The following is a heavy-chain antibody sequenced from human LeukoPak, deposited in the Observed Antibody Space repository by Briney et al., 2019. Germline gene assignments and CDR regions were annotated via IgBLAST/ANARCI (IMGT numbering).Heavy chain of an antibody. J-gene: IGHJ4*02. Sequence: GGSLRLSCAASGFTFSSYSMNWVRQAPGKGLEWVSSISSSSYIYYADSVKGRFTISRDNAKNSLYLQMNSLRAEDTAVYYCARVSDFWSGYGYWGQGTLVTVSS. D-gene: IGHD3-3*01. CDR3: ARVSDFWSGYGY. V-gene: IGHV3-21*01. CDR1: GFTFSSYS. CDR2: ISSSSYI.